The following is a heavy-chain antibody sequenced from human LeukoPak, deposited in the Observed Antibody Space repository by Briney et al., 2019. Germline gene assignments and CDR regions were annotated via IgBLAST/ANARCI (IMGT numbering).Heavy chain of an antibody. V-gene: IGHV3-7*01. Sequence: PGGSLRLSCAASGFTFSSYWMSWVRQAPGKGLEWVANIKQDGSEKYYVDSVKGRFTISRDNAKNSLHLQMNSLRAEDTAVYYCAREDQPDYYDSSGYYFDYWGQGTLVTVSS. CDR2: IKQDGSEK. CDR1: GFTFSSYW. CDR3: AREDQPDYYDSSGYYFDY. J-gene: IGHJ4*02. D-gene: IGHD3-22*01.